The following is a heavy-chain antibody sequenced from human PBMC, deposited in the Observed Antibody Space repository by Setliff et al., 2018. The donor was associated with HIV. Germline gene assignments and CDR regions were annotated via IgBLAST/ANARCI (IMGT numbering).Heavy chain of an antibody. CDR2: IYYSGST. CDR3: ARQRHGGAGAHDY. D-gene: IGHD3-16*01. Sequence: SETLSLTCTVTGGSISSGGFYWTWIRQHPGKGLEWIGYIYYSGSTYYNPSLKSRVTISVDTSKNQFSLKLSSVTAADTAVYYCARQRHGGAGAHDYWGQGTLVTVSS. CDR1: GGSISSGGFY. V-gene: IGHV4-31*03. J-gene: IGHJ4*02.